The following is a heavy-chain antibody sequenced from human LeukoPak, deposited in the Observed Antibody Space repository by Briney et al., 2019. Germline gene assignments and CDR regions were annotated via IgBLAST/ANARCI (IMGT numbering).Heavy chain of an antibody. CDR1: GYTFTGYY. J-gene: IGHJ5*02. CDR2: INPNSGGT. Sequence: ASVKVSCKASGYTFTGYYMHWVRQAPGQGLEWMGWINPNSGGTNYAQKFQGWVTMTRDTSISTAYMELSRLRSDDTAVYYCARCQRYSSSCWFDPWGQGTLVTVSS. D-gene: IGHD6-13*01. V-gene: IGHV1-2*04. CDR3: ARCQRYSSSCWFDP.